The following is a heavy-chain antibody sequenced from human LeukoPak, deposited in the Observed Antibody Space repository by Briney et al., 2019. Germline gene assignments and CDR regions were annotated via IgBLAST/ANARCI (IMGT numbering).Heavy chain of an antibody. Sequence: SVKVSCKASGGTFSSYAISWVRQAPGPGLEWMGRIIPIFGIANSAQKFQGRVTITADKSTSTAYMELSSLRSEDTAVYYCARCSSSSCTQQTIGMDVWGQGTTVTVSS. J-gene: IGHJ6*02. CDR1: GGTFSSYA. V-gene: IGHV1-69*04. D-gene: IGHD2-2*01. CDR2: IIPIFGIA. CDR3: ARCSSSSCTQQTIGMDV.